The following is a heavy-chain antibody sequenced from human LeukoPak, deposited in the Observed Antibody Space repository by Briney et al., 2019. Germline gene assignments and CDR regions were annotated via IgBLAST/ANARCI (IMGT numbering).Heavy chain of an antibody. J-gene: IGHJ4*02. V-gene: IGHV3-74*01. CDR2: INSDGSST. CDR1: GFTFSSYW. D-gene: IGHD6-19*01. CDR3: AKDGIAVAGTDSTHDY. Sequence: GGSLRLSCAASGFTFSSYWMHWVRQAPGKGLVWVSRINSDGSSTSYADSVKGRLTISRDNAKNTLYLQMNSLRADDTAVYYCAKDGIAVAGTDSTHDYWGQGTLVTVS.